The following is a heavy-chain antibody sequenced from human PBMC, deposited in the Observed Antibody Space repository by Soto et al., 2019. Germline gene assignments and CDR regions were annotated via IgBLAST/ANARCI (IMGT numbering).Heavy chain of an antibody. D-gene: IGHD2-15*01. CDR3: ARAYSGRLPRRADYYYAMDV. CDR2: LGAADDP. Sequence: PGGSLRLSCAASGFTLSAYDMHWVRQAEGKGLEWVSALGAADDPYYLVSVKGRFTISRENAKNSLYLQMNNLRAGDTAVYYCARAYSGRLPRRADYYYAMDVWGQGTKVTVYS. J-gene: IGHJ6*02. CDR1: GFTLSAYD. V-gene: IGHV3-13*05.